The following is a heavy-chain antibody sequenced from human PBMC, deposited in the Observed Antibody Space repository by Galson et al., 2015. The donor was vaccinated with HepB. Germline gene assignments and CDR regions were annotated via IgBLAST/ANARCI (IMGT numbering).Heavy chain of an antibody. D-gene: IGHD3-22*01. CDR1: GFTFSNYA. J-gene: IGHJ5*02. V-gene: IGHV3-23*01. CDR3: AKDLAPYYSDSSERWFDP. CDR2: VSGSGGKT. Sequence: SLRLSCAASGFTFSNYAMNWVRQAPEKGLEWVSSVSGSGGKTYNADSVKGRFIIPRDNSKNTLYLQMNSLRAEDTAVYYCAKDLAPYYSDSSERWFDPWGQGTLVTVSS.